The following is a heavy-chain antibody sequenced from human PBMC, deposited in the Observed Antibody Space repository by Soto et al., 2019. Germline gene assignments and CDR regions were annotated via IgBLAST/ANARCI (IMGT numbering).Heavy chain of an antibody. D-gene: IGHD3-10*01. V-gene: IGHV4-59*01. J-gene: IGHJ3*02. CDR3: ARDGSITMGYDAFDI. Sequence: PSETLSLTCTVSGGSISSYYWSWIRQPPGKGLEWIGYIYYSGSTNYNPSLKSRVTISVDTSKNQFSLKLSSVTAADTAVYYCARDGSITMGYDAFDIWGQGTMVTVS. CDR2: IYYSGST. CDR1: GGSISSYY.